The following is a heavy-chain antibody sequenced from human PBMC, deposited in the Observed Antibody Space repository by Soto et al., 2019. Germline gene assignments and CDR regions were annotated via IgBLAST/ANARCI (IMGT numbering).Heavy chain of an antibody. Sequence: PGGSLRLSCAASGFTFSSYSMNWVRQAPGKGLEWVSYISSSSSTIYYADSVKGRFTISRDNAKNSLYLQMNSLRDEDTAVYYCARDGDESGYDPYYYGMDVWGQGTTVTAP. V-gene: IGHV3-48*02. CDR2: ISSSSSTI. J-gene: IGHJ6*02. CDR3: ARDGDESGYDPYYYGMDV. CDR1: GFTFSSYS. D-gene: IGHD5-12*01.